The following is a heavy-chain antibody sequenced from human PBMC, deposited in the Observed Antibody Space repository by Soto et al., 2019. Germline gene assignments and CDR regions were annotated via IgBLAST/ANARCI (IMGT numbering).Heavy chain of an antibody. Sequence: ASVHGSCQSSGYRLTIARGGWVRQETGQGLEWMEWISAYNGKTNYAQKLQGRVTMTTDTSTSTAYMELRNLRSDDTAVYYWARDRGYCSRTSCYRGMDGWGQRTTVP. V-gene: IGHV1-18*01. CDR3: ARDRGYCSRTSCYRGMDG. CDR1: GYRLTIAR. J-gene: IGHJ6*02. D-gene: IGHD2-2*01. CDR2: ISAYNGKT.